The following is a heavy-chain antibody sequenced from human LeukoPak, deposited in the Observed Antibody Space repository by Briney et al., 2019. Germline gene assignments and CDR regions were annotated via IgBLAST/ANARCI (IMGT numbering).Heavy chain of an antibody. J-gene: IGHJ3*02. CDR2: IIPIFGTA. V-gene: IGHV1-69*06. CDR1: GGTFSSYA. D-gene: IGHD3-16*01. CDR3: ARAFGMTHDAFGI. Sequence: SVKVSCKASGGTFSSYAISWVRQAPGQGLEWMGRIIPIFGTANYAQKFQGRVTITADKSTSTAYMELSSLRSEDTAVYYRARAFGMTHDAFGIWGQGTMVTVSS.